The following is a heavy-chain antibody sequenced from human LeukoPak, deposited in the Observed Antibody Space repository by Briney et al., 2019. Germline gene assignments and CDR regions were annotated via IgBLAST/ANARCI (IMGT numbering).Heavy chain of an antibody. J-gene: IGHJ4*02. V-gene: IGHV4-39*01. D-gene: IGHD2-21*01. CDR2: IYYSGST. Sequence: SETLSLTCTVSGGSISSSSYYWGWIRQPPGKGLEWIGSIYYSGSTYYNPSLKSRVAISVDTSKNQFSLKLSSVTAADTAVYYCARYLHISAPFDVWGQGTLVTVSS. CDR1: GGSISSSSYY. CDR3: ARYLHISAPFDV.